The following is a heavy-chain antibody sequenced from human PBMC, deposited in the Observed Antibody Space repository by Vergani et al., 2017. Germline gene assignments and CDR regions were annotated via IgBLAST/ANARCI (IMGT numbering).Heavy chain of an antibody. CDR3: ATALPGSGSYY. D-gene: IGHD3-10*01. CDR1: GFTVSSNY. J-gene: IGHJ4*02. CDR2: IYSGGST. V-gene: IGHV3-53*01. Sequence: EVQLVESGGGLIQPGGSLRLSCAASGFTVSSNYMSWVRQAPGKGLEWVSVIYSGGSTYYADSVKGRFTISRDNSKNTLYLQVTSLRAEDTAVYYCATALPGSGSYYWGQGTLVTVSS.